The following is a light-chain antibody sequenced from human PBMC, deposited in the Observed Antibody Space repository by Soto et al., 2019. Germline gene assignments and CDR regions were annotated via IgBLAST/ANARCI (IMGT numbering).Light chain of an antibody. Sequence: SYELTQPPSVSVAPGRTAIITCGGSKVGSKSVHWYQQKPGQAPVLVIYYDVDRPSGIPERFSGSNSGDTATLTIASVEAGDEAGYYCQVWDGSTHHLVFGGGTQLTVL. CDR3: QVWDGSTHHLV. CDR1: KVGSKS. J-gene: IGLJ3*02. CDR2: YDV. V-gene: IGLV3-21*04.